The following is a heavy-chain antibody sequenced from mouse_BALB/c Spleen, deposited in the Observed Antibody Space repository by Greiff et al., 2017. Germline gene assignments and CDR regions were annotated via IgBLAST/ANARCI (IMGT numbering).Heavy chain of an antibody. Sequence: VQLQQSGAELVKPGASVKLSCKASGYTFTSYWMHWVKQRPGQGLEWIGEINPSNGRTNYNEKFKSKATLTVDKSSSTAYMQLSSLTSEASAVYYCASYSQYFDVWGAGTTVTVSS. CDR3: ASYSQYFDV. CDR1: GYTFTSYW. D-gene: IGHD1-1*01. V-gene: IGHV1S81*02. J-gene: IGHJ1*01. CDR2: INPSNGRT.